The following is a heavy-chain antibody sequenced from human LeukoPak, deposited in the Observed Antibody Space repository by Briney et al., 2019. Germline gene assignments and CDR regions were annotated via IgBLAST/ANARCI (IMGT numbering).Heavy chain of an antibody. CDR1: GGSISSGDYY. J-gene: IGHJ4*02. D-gene: IGHD6-6*01. V-gene: IGHV4-30-4*01. CDR2: INHSGST. Sequence: SQTLSLTCTVSGGSISSGDYYWSWIRQPPGKGLEWIGEINHSGSTNYNPSLKSRVTISVDTSKNQFSLKLSSVTAADTGVYYCARQIAPRRGVEYWGQGTLVTVSS. CDR3: ARQIAPRRGVEY.